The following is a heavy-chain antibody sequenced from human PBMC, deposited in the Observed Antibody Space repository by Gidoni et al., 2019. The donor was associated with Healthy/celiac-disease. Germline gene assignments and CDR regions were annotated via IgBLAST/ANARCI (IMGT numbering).Heavy chain of an antibody. V-gene: IGHV3-9*01. Sequence: EVQLVESGGGLVQPGRSLRLSCAASGFTFDDYAMHWVRKAPGKGLEWVSCISWNSGSRGYADSGKGRFTISRDNAKNSLYLQMNSLRAEDTALYYCAKCGMGYYDYGMDVWGQGTTVTVSS. CDR1: GFTFDDYA. CDR3: AKCGMGYYDYGMDV. CDR2: ISWNSGSR. J-gene: IGHJ6*02.